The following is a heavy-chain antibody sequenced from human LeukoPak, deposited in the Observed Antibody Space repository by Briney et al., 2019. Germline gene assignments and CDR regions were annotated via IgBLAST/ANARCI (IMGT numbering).Heavy chain of an antibody. CDR3: ARGVLARGSSGWYFDY. D-gene: IGHD6-19*01. CDR2: IYSGGST. Sequence: GGSLRLSCAASGITVSSNYMTWVRQAPGKGLEWVSVIYSGGSTYHADSVKGRFTISRDNSKNTLYLQMNSLRAEDTAVYYCARGVLARGSSGWYFDYWGQGTLVTVSS. J-gene: IGHJ4*02. CDR1: GITVSSNY. V-gene: IGHV3-53*01.